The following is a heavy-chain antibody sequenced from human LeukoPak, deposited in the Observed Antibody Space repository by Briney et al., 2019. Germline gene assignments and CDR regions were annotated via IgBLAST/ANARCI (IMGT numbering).Heavy chain of an antibody. Sequence: GGSLRLSCAASGFTFSDYYMSWIRQAPGKGLEWVSYISSSSSYTNYADSVKGRFTISRDNAKNSLYLQMNSLRAEDTAVYYCARHAGGGLRFLEWLFTYWGQGTLVTVSS. CDR2: ISSSSSYT. J-gene: IGHJ4*02. CDR3: ARHAGGGLRFLEWLFTY. CDR1: GFTFSDYY. V-gene: IGHV3-11*03. D-gene: IGHD3-3*01.